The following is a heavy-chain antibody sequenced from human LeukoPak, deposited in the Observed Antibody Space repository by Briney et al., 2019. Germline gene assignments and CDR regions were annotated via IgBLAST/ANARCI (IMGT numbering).Heavy chain of an antibody. Sequence: ASVTVSCKASGYTFTGYYMHWVRQAPGQGLEWMGWINPNSGGTNYAQKFQGRVTMTRDTSISTAYMELSRLRSDDTAVYYCARTYPESVNDAFDIWGQGTMVTVSS. CDR2: INPNSGGT. J-gene: IGHJ3*02. V-gene: IGHV1-2*02. CDR1: GYTFTGYY. CDR3: ARTYPESVNDAFDI.